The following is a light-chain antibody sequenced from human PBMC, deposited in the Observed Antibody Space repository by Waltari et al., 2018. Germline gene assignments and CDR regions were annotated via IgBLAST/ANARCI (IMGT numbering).Light chain of an antibody. CDR3: QQYRTSSVT. J-gene: IGKJ5*01. V-gene: IGKV3-20*01. CDR2: NVF. CDR1: QDISTTY. Sequence: EIVSTQSPGTLSLSPGERATLSCRDSQDISTTYLAWYQQKPGLSPRLLIYNVFSSAPSTPDRFSGSRSGTDFTLSITRLEPEDFAMYYCQQYRTSSVTFGHGTRLDIK.